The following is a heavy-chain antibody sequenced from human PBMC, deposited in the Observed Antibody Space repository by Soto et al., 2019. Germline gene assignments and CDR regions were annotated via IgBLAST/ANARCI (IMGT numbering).Heavy chain of an antibody. CDR1: GGSFSGYY. CDR3: ARGGDSSGYYYLYY. V-gene: IGHV4-34*01. Sequence: QVQLQQWGAGLLKPSETLSLTCAVYGGSFSGYYWSWIRQPPGKGLEWIGEINHSGSTNYNPSLKSRVTISVDTSKNQFSLKLSSVTAADTAVYYCARGGDSSGYYYLYYWGQGTLVTVSS. D-gene: IGHD3-22*01. CDR2: INHSGST. J-gene: IGHJ4*02.